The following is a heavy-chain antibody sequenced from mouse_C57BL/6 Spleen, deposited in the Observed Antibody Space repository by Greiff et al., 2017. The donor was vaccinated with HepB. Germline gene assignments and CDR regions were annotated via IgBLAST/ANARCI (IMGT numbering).Heavy chain of an antibody. CDR2: ISNGGGST. CDR1: GFSFSDYY. J-gene: IGHJ2*01. Sequence: EVMLVESGGGLVQPGGSLKLSCAASGFSFSDYYMYWVRQTPEKRLEWVAYISNGGGSTYYPDTVKGRFTISRDNAKNTLYLQMSRLKSEDTAMYYCARQSYGSSSFDYWGQGTTLTVSS. V-gene: IGHV5-12*01. CDR3: ARQSYGSSSFDY. D-gene: IGHD1-1*01.